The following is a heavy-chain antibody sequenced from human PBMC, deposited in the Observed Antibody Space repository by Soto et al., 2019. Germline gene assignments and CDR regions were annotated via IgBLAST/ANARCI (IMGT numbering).Heavy chain of an antibody. CDR1: GGSIDGYN. D-gene: IGHD3-10*01. CDR3: VRQGIGNLHGLVDV. Sequence: QVQLQESGPGLVKPSETLSLTCTVSGGSIDGYNCAWIRQPPGKSLEWVGYVYYNGGSRYNPSLESRVTLSMVPSKSQFSLQLRSVTAADTAVYYCVRQGIGNLHGLVDVWGRGTRVTVSS. V-gene: IGHV4-59*08. J-gene: IGHJ6*02. CDR2: VYYNGGS.